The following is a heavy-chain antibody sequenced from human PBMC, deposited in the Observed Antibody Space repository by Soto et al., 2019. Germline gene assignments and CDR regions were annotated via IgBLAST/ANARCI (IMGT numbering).Heavy chain of an antibody. CDR3: ARPYDSSRIYAMDV. V-gene: IGHV4-4*07. CDR2: IYTSGTT. J-gene: IGHJ6*02. D-gene: IGHD6-13*01. Sequence: PSETLSLTCSVSGGSISSYYWSWIRQPAGKGLEWIGRIYTSGTTNYNPSLKSRVTMSLDTSKNQFSLKLSSVAAADTAVYYCARPYDSSRIYAMDVWGQGTTVTVSS. CDR1: GGSISSYY.